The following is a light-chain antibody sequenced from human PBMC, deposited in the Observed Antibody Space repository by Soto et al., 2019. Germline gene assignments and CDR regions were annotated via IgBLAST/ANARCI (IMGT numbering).Light chain of an antibody. CDR1: SSDVGGYNF. J-gene: IGLJ2*01. CDR2: VVI. Sequence: QSVLTQPPSASGSPGQSVTISCTGTSSDVGGYNFVSWYQQHPGKVPELVIYVVIKRPSGVPDRFSGSKSGNTASLTVSGLQTEDEADYYCCSYAGGNNLVFGGGTKLTVL. V-gene: IGLV2-8*01. CDR3: CSYAGGNNLV.